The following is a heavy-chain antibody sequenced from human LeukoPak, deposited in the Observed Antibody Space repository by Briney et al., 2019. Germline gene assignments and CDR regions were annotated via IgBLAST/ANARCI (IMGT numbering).Heavy chain of an antibody. Sequence: ASVKLSCKASGYTFTGFYMHWVRQAPGQGLEWMGWINPNSGGTNYAHKFQGRVTMTRDTSINTAYMELRSLRSDDTAVYYCAGGDCSGGRCDLFDGGGQGTPVTVS. CDR1: GYTFTGFY. CDR2: INPNSGGT. CDR3: AGGDCSGGRCDLFDG. J-gene: IGHJ4*02. D-gene: IGHD2-15*01. V-gene: IGHV1-2*02.